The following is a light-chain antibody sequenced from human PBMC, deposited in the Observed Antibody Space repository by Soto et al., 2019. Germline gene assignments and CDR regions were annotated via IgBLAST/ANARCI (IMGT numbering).Light chain of an antibody. V-gene: IGKV3-15*01. CDR2: GAS. Sequence: EIVMTQSPATLSVSPGERATLSCRASQSISNNLAWYQRRPGQAPRLLIHGASTRATGIPARFSGSGSGTEFTLTISSLQSDDFAFYFCQQYSNWPPTTFGQGTKVDIK. CDR1: QSISNN. J-gene: IGKJ1*01. CDR3: QQYSNWPPTT.